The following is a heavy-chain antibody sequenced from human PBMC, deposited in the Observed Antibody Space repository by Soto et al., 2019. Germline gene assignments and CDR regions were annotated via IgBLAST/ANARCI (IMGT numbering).Heavy chain of an antibody. CDR3: ARTNDAFGGAFDF. CDR2: IWYDGSKS. Sequence: QVHLVESGGGVVQPGRSLRLSCVVSGFSFDNFGMNWVRQAPGKGLEWVASIWYDGSKSYYGESVEGRFSIARDNSKDTLYLQMNSVRAEDTAVYYCARTNDAFGGAFDFWGRGTPVTVS. V-gene: IGHV3-33*01. D-gene: IGHD3-16*01. CDR1: GFSFDNFG. J-gene: IGHJ2*01.